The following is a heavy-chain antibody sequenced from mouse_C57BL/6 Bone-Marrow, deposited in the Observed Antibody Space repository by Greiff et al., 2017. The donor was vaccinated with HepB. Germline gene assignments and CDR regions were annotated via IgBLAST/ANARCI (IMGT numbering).Heavy chain of an antibody. CDR1: GYTFTSYW. V-gene: IGHV1-69*01. CDR2: IDPSDSYT. CDR3: ARGGPSTVVATDYFDY. D-gene: IGHD1-1*01. J-gene: IGHJ2*01. Sequence: VQLQQPGAELVMPGASVKLSCKASGYTFTSYWMHWVKQRPGQGLEWIGEIDPSDSYTNYNQKFKGKSTLTVDKSSSTAYMQLSSLTSEDSAVYYCARGGPSTVVATDYFDYWGQGTTLTVSS.